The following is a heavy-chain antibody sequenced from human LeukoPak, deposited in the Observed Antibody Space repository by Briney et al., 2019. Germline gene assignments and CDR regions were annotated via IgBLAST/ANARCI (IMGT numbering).Heavy chain of an antibody. V-gene: IGHV3-30*03. J-gene: IGHJ3*02. Sequence: GGSLRLSCAASGFTFSSYSMNWVRQAPGKGLEWVAVISYDGSNKYYADSVKGRFTISRDNSKNTLYLQMNSLRAEDTAVYYCARGASTVEDAFDIWGQGTMVTVSS. CDR3: ARGASTVEDAFDI. D-gene: IGHD1-26*01. CDR1: GFTFSSYS. CDR2: ISYDGSNK.